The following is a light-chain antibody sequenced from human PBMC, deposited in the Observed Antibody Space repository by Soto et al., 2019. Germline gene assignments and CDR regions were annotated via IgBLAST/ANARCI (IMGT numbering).Light chain of an antibody. CDR1: QSVSSNY. V-gene: IGKV3-20*01. J-gene: IGKJ1*01. Sequence: EIVLTQSPGTLSLSPGERATLSCRASQSVSSNYLAWYQQKPGQAPRLLIYGASSRATGIPDRFSGSGSGTDFTLTISGLEPEDFVVYYCQQYGNSPWTFGQGTKVEIK. CDR2: GAS. CDR3: QQYGNSPWT.